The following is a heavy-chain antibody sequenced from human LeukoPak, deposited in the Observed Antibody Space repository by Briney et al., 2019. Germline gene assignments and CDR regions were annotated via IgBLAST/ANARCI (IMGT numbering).Heavy chain of an antibody. CDR3: AREWGLIAVAGGPGY. J-gene: IGHJ4*02. Sequence: PSETLRLSCVASGFTFSKYGMHWVRQAPGKGLEWLAIIWYDGHNKYYADSVKGRFTISRDNSKNTLFLEMTDLRAEDTAVYYCAREWGLIAVAGGPGYWGQGALVTVSS. V-gene: IGHV3-33*01. CDR2: IWYDGHNK. D-gene: IGHD6-19*01. CDR1: GFTFSKYG.